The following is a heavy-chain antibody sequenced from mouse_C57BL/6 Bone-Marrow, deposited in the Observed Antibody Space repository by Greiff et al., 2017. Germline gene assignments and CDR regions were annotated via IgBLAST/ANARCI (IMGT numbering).Heavy chain of an antibody. V-gene: IGHV1-81*01. CDR3: ARSGAITTVVHYYAMDY. CDR1: GYTFTSYG. CDR2: IYPRSGNT. J-gene: IGHJ4*01. D-gene: IGHD1-1*01. Sequence: QVQLQQSGAELARPGASVKLSCKASGYTFTSYGISWVKQRTGQGLEWIGEIYPRSGNTYYNEKFKGKATLTADKSSSTAYMELRSLTSEDSAVYFCARSGAITTVVHYYAMDYWGQGTSVTVSS.